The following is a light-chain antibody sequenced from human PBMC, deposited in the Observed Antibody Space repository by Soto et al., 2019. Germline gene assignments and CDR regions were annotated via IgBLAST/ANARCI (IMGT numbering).Light chain of an antibody. CDR1: SSNIGAGYD. Sequence: QSVLTQSPSVSGAPGQRVTISCTGSSSNIGAGYDVHWYQQLPGTAPKLLIYGNSNRPSGVPDRFSGSKSGTSASLAITGLQAEDEADYYCQSYDSSLSAGEVFGGGTKLTVL. J-gene: IGLJ2*01. CDR2: GNS. CDR3: QSYDSSLSAGEV. V-gene: IGLV1-40*01.